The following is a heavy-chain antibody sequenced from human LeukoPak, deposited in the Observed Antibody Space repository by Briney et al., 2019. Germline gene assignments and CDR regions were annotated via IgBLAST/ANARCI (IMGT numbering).Heavy chain of an antibody. CDR2: ISWNSGSI. Sequence: GGSLRLSCAASGFTFDDYAMHWVRQAPGKGLEWVSGISWNSGSIGYADSVKGRFTISRDNAKNSLYLQTNSLRAEDTAVYYCARDPRIAAAATDYWGQGTLVTVSS. V-gene: IGHV3-9*01. CDR3: ARDPRIAAAATDY. D-gene: IGHD6-13*01. CDR1: GFTFDDYA. J-gene: IGHJ4*02.